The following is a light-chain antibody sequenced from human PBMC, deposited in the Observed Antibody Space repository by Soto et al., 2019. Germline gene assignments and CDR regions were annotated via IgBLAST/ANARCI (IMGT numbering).Light chain of an antibody. Sequence: QSALTQPPSASGSPGQSVTISCTGTSRDIGGYDFVSWYQQHPGKAPKLLIYDVIKRPSGVPDRFSGSESGNTASLTVSGLQTDDEADYYCSSYGGSNNLLFGGGTKLTVL. CDR2: DVI. CDR3: SSYGGSNNLL. V-gene: IGLV2-8*01. CDR1: SRDIGGYDF. J-gene: IGLJ2*01.